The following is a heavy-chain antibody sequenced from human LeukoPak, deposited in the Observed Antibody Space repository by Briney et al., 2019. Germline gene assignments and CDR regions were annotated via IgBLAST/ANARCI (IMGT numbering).Heavy chain of an antibody. CDR1: GGSISSSLYY. V-gene: IGHV4-39*01. Sequence: SETLSLTCTVSGGSISSSLYYWGWIRQPPGKGLEWIGSMYYSGSTDYNPSLQSRVTISVDTSKNQLSLKLSSVTAADTAVYYCARLSRIVIPAAFSYWGQGTLVTVSS. CDR3: ARLSRIVIPAAFSY. D-gene: IGHD2-2*01. CDR2: MYYSGST. J-gene: IGHJ4*02.